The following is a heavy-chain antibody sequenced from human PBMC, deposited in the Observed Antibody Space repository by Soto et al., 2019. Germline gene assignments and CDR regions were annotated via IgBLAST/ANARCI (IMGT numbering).Heavy chain of an antibody. J-gene: IGHJ4*02. D-gene: IGHD2-15*01. Sequence: QVQLVESGGGVVQPGRSLRLSCAASGFTFSSYGMHWVRQAPGKGLEWVAVIWYDGSNKYYADSVKGRFTISRVNSKNTLYLQMNSLRAEDTAVYYCARAGPVVVAARNAFDYWGQGTLVTVSS. CDR2: IWYDGSNK. CDR3: ARAGPVVVAARNAFDY. CDR1: GFTFSSYG. V-gene: IGHV3-33*01.